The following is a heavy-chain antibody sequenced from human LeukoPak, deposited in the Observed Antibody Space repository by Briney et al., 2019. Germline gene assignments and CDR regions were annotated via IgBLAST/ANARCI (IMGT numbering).Heavy chain of an antibody. CDR2: ISAYNGNT. D-gene: IGHD2-2*03. J-gene: IGHJ5*02. V-gene: IGHV1-18*01. Sequence: GASVKVSFKASGYTFTSYGISWVRQAPGQGLEWMGWISAYNGNTNYAQKLQGRVTMTTDTSTSTAYMELRSLRSDDTAVYYCARDGYCSRTSCPFDPWGQGTLVTVSS. CDR3: ARDGYCSRTSCPFDP. CDR1: GYTFTSYG.